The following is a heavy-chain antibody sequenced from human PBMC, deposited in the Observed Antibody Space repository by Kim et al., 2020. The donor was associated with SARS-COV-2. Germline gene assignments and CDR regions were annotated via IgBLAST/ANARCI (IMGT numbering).Heavy chain of an antibody. Sequence: GGSLRLSCAASGFTFSSYAMSWVRQAPGKGLEWVSAISGSGGSTYYADSVKGRFTISRDNSKNTLYLQMNSLRAEDTAVYYCAKDCLKGKVVVITTGGFDYWGQGTLVTVSS. CDR1: GFTFSSYA. CDR3: AKDCLKGKVVVITTGGFDY. D-gene: IGHD3-22*01. CDR2: ISGSGGST. V-gene: IGHV3-23*01. J-gene: IGHJ4*02.